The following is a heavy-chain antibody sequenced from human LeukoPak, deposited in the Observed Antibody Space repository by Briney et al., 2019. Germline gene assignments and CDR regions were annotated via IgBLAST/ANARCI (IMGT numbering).Heavy chain of an antibody. J-gene: IGHJ4*02. D-gene: IGHD3-22*01. CDR2: IKEDGSDK. Sequence: GGSLRLSCAASGITFSNYWMTWVRRPPGKGLEWVANIKEDGSDKNYVDSVKGRFTISRDSAKNSLYLQMNSLRAEDTAVYYCGRIYDRYFDYWGQGTLVSVSS. CDR3: GRIYDRYFDY. CDR1: GITFSNYW. V-gene: IGHV3-7*01.